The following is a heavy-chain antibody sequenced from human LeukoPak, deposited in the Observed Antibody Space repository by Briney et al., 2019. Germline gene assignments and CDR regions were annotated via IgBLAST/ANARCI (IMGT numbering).Heavy chain of an antibody. CDR3: AKSTIVVVVAALDY. Sequence: GGSLRLSCAAPGFTFSSYAMSWVRQAPGKGLEWVSAISGSGGSTYYADSVKGRFTISRDNSKNTLYLQMNSLRAEDTAVYYCAKSTIVVVVAALDYWGQGTLVTVSS. CDR1: GFTFSSYA. CDR2: ISGSGGST. J-gene: IGHJ4*02. V-gene: IGHV3-23*01. D-gene: IGHD2-15*01.